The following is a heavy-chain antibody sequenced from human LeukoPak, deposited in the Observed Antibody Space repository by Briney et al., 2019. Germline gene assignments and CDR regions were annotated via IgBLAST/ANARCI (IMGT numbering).Heavy chain of an antibody. V-gene: IGHV3-9*01. J-gene: IGHJ4*02. D-gene: IGHD6-13*01. CDR1: GFTFNDHA. Sequence: AGGSLRLSCAASGFTFNDHAMHWVRQAPGKGLEWVSGISWNSGSIGYADSVKGRFTISRDNAKNSLYLQMNSLRAEDTALYYCAKDQTSSSWYLSRFDYWGQGTLVTVSS. CDR3: AKDQTSSSWYLSRFDY. CDR2: ISWNSGSI.